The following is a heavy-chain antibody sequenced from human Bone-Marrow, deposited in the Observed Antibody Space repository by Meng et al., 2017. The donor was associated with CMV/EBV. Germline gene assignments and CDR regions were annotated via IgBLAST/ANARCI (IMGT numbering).Heavy chain of an antibody. J-gene: IGHJ5*02. CDR1: GGTFSSYA. CDR3: ARGEGLLGDWFDP. D-gene: IGHD2-8*02. CDR2: IIPIFGTA. V-gene: IGHV1-69*05. Sequence: VQRVQSGAEVKQPGSSLKVSCKASGGTFSSYAISWVRQAPGQGLELMGGIIPIFGTANYAQKFQGRVTITTDESTSTAYMELSSLRSEDTAVYYCARGEGLLGDWFDPWGQGTLVTVSS.